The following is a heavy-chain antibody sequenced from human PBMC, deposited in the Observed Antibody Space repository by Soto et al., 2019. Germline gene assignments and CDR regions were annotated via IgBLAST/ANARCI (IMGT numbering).Heavy chain of an antibody. J-gene: IGHJ5*02. D-gene: IGHD2-21*01. CDR1: GGSISSYD. V-gene: IGHV4-59*01. Sequence: SETLTLTCTVSGGSISSYDWSWIRQPPGKGLEWIGYINYSSSTKYNAYLKKGRTTSVDTSKNQFSLKLSSVTAADKAVYYCECGLKGGCFDPWGQGTLVTVSS. CDR3: ECGLKGGCFDP. CDR2: INYSSST.